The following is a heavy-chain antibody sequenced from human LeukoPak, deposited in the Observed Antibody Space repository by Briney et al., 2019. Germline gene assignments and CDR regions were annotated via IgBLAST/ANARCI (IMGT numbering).Heavy chain of an antibody. D-gene: IGHD3-10*01. CDR3: ARAGVGFDY. V-gene: IGHV4-59*01. J-gene: IGHJ4*02. CDR1: GGSISSYY. Sequence: SETLSLTCTVSGGSISSYYWSWIRQPPGKGLEWIGYIYYSGGTNYNPSLKSRVTISVDTSKNQFSLKLSSVTAADTAVYYCARAGVGFDYWGQGTLVTVSS. CDR2: IYYSGGT.